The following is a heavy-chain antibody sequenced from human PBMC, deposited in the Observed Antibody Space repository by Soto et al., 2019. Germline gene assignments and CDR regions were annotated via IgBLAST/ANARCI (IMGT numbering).Heavy chain of an antibody. CDR2: ISGSGGST. CDR1: GFTFSSYA. J-gene: IGHJ4*02. D-gene: IGHD6-13*01. V-gene: IGHV3-23*01. Sequence: EVQLLESGGGLVQPGGSLRLSCAASGFTFSSYAMSWVRQAPGKGLEWVSAISGSGGSTYYADPVKGRFTISRDNSKNTLYLQMNSLRAEDTAVYYCAKGNLSIAAAGISFDYWGQGTLVTVSS. CDR3: AKGNLSIAAAGISFDY.